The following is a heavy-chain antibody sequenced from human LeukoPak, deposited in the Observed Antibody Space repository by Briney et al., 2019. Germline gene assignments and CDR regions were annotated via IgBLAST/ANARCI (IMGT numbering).Heavy chain of an antibody. CDR1: GGSSSGYY. V-gene: IGHV4-34*01. D-gene: IGHD3-10*01. J-gene: IGHJ6*03. CDR3: ARDRYYYGSGSYPYMDV. CDR2: INHSGST. Sequence: SETLSLTCAVYGGSSSGYYWSWIRQPPGKGLEWIGEINHSGSTNYNPSLKSRVTISVDTSKNQFSLKLSSVTAVDTAVYYCARDRYYYGSGSYPYMDVWGEGTTVTISS.